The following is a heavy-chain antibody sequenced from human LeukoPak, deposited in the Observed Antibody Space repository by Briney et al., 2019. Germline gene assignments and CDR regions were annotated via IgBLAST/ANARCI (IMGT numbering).Heavy chain of an antibody. Sequence: SETLSLTCTVPGGSMSTYYWSSIRQSPGKGLEWIGYIYYSGSTNYNPSLSSRVTISLDTSKNQFSLMLRSLTAADTAVYYCARRYTASPGERFDYWGQGTLVTVSS. CDR2: IYYSGST. CDR1: GGSMSTYY. J-gene: IGHJ4*02. D-gene: IGHD2-2*02. CDR3: ARRYTASPGERFDY. V-gene: IGHV4-59*08.